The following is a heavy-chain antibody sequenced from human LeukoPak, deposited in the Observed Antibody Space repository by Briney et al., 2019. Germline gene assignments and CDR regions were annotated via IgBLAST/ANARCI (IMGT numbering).Heavy chain of an antibody. Sequence: GSLRLSCAASGFTFSRYSMNWVRQAPGKGLEWVLSISSSSSYIYYADSVKGRFTISRDNAKNSLYLQMNSLRAEDTAVYYCARSRTLWGGQSNDYWGQGTLVTVSS. V-gene: IGHV3-21*01. CDR2: ISSSSSYI. CDR3: ARSRTLWGGQSNDY. CDR1: GFTFSRYS. J-gene: IGHJ4*02. D-gene: IGHD3-3*01.